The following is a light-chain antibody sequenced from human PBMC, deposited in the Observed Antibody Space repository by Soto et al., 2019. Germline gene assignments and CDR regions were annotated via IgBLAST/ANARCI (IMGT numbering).Light chain of an antibody. CDR2: GAS. V-gene: IGKV3-15*01. J-gene: IGKJ1*01. Sequence: VVMTQSPASLSVSPGERVTLSCRASQSVDDDLAWFQQKPGQAPRLLISGASTRAAGIPDRFSGSGSGTEFTLTITSLQSDDFAAYYCQQYHQWPRTFGRGTKVENK. CDR1: QSVDDD. CDR3: QQYHQWPRT.